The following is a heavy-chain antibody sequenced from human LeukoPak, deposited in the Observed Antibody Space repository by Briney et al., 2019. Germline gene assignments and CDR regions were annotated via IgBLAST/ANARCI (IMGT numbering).Heavy chain of an antibody. J-gene: IGHJ5*02. CDR3: ARHDGRYDFWSGYRPPVWFDP. CDR1: GGSISSYY. V-gene: IGHV4-4*09. D-gene: IGHD3-3*01. CDR2: ICTSGST. Sequence: SETLSLTCTVSGGSISSYYWSWIRQPPGKGLEWIGYICTSGSTNYNPSLKSRVTISVDTSKNQFSLKLSSVTAADAAVYYCARHDGRYDFWSGYRPPVWFDPWGQGTLVTVSS.